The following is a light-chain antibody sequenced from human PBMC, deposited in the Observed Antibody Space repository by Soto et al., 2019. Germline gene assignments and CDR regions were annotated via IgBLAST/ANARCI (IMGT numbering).Light chain of an antibody. J-gene: IGLJ1*01. CDR3: SSYTSSADV. CDR2: DVS. CDR1: SSDVGGYNY. Sequence: QSALTQPASVSGSPGQSITISCTGTSSDVGGYNYVSWYQQHPGKAPELMIYDVSNRPSGVSNRFSGSKSGNTGSLTISGLQAEYEADYYCSSYTSSADVFVPGTKLTVL. V-gene: IGLV2-14*01.